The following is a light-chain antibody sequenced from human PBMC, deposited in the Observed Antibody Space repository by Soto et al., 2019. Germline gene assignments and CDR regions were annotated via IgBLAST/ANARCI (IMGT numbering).Light chain of an antibody. Sequence: DIQMTQSPSTLSASVGDRVTITCRASQDINKWLAWYQQKPGQAPKLLISKASNLESGVPSRFSGSGSGAAFTLTISSLQREDFATYYCEQYYSTPPEITFGQGTRLEIK. CDR1: QDINKW. CDR2: KAS. CDR3: EQYYSTPPEIT. V-gene: IGKV1-5*03. J-gene: IGKJ5*01.